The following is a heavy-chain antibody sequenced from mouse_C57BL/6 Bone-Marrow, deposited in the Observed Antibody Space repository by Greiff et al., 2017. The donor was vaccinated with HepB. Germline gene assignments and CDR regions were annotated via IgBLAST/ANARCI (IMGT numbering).Heavy chain of an antibody. CDR2: ISYDGSN. D-gene: IGHD1-1*01. J-gene: IGHJ3*01. Sequence: EVQLQESGPGLVKPSQSLSLTCSVTGYSITSGYYWNWIRQFPGNKLEWMGYISYDGSNNYNPSLKNRISITRDTSKNQFFLKLNSVTTEDTATYYCAREGYYGSKFAYWGQGTLVTVSA. V-gene: IGHV3-6*01. CDR3: AREGYYGSKFAY. CDR1: GYSITSGYY.